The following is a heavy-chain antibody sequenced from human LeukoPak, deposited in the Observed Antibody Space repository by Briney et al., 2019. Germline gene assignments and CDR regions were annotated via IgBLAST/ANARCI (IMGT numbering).Heavy chain of an antibody. D-gene: IGHD3-3*01. Sequence: GGSLRLSCAASGFTFSSYSMNWVRQAPGKGLEWVSSISSSSSYIYYADSVKGRFTISRDNSKNTLYLQMNSLRAEDTAVYYCAREAYDFWSGYLFDYWGQGTLVTVSS. CDR1: GFTFSSYS. CDR3: AREAYDFWSGYLFDY. V-gene: IGHV3-21*01. J-gene: IGHJ4*02. CDR2: ISSSSSYI.